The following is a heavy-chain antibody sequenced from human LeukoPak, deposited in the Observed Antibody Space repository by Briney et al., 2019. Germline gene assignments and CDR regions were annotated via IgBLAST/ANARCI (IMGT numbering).Heavy chain of an antibody. V-gene: IGHV4-30-4*01. CDR3: ARQAYGSGWYGGYFDY. CDR2: IYYSGST. Sequence: SETLSLTCTVSGGSISSGDYYWSWIRQPPGKGLEWIGYIYYSGSTYYNPSLKSRVTISVDTSKNQFSLKLSSVTAADTAVYYCARQAYGSGWYGGYFDYWGQGTLVTVSS. J-gene: IGHJ4*02. D-gene: IGHD6-19*01. CDR1: GGSISSGDYY.